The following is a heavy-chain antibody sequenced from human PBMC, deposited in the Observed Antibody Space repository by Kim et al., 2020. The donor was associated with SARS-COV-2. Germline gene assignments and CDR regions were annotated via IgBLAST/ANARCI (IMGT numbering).Heavy chain of an antibody. V-gene: IGHV3-33*01. Sequence: GGSLRLSCAASGFTFSSYGMHWVRQAPGKGLEWVAVIWYDGSNKYYADSVKGRATISRDNTKNTQYLQMNSLRAENTAVYYCARDLLVGATYYGMDVWGQGTTVTVSS. CDR2: IWYDGSNK. CDR3: ARDLLVGATYYGMDV. D-gene: IGHD1-26*01. J-gene: IGHJ6*02. CDR1: GFTFSSYG.